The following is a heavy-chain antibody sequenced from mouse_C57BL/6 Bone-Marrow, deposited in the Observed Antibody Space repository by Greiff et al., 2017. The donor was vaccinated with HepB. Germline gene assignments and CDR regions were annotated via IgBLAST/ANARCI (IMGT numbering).Heavy chain of an antibody. CDR2: ISSGGSYT. J-gene: IGHJ4*01. V-gene: IGHV5-6*01. Sequence: EVQGVESGGDLVKPGGSLKLSCAASGFTFSSYGMSWVRQTPDKRLEWVATISSGGSYTYYPDSVKGRFTISRDNAKNTLYLQMSSLKSEDTAMYYCARQHGYSYAMDYWGQGTSVTVSS. CDR3: ARQHGYSYAMDY. D-gene: IGHD2-3*01. CDR1: GFTFSSYG.